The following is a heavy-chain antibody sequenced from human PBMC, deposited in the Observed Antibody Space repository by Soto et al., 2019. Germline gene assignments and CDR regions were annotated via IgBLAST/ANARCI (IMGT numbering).Heavy chain of an antibody. CDR1: GFTFSSYA. CDR2: ISYDGSNK. J-gene: IGHJ4*02. V-gene: IGHV3-30-3*01. Sequence: ESVGGVVQPGRSLRLSCAASGFTFSSYAMHWVRQAPGKGLEWVAVISYDGSNKYYADSVKGRFTISRDNSKNTLYLQMNSLRAEDTAVYYCARETRWPTLFDYWGQGTLVTVSS. D-gene: IGHD1-7*01. CDR3: ARETRWPTLFDY.